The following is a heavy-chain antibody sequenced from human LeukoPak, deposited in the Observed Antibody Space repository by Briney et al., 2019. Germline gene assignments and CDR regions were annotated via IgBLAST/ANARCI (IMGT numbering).Heavy chain of an antibody. J-gene: IGHJ4*02. CDR1: GFTVSDNY. V-gene: IGHV4-4*07. CDR2: VFTSGST. CDR3: ARGNIAAAGLDY. Sequence: GSLRLSCAASGFTVSDNYMTWIRQPAGKGLEWIGRVFTSGSTNYSPSLKSRVTMSVDTSKNQLSLKLSSVTAADTAVYYCARGNIAAAGLDYWGQGTLVTVSS. D-gene: IGHD6-13*01.